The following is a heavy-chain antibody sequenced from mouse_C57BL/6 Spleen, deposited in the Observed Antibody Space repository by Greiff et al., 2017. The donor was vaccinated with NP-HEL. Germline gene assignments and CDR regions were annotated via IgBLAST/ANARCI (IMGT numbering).Heavy chain of an antibody. CDR3: AREDDYGFAY. CDR2: IWGVGST. D-gene: IGHD2-4*01. CDR1: GFSLTSYG. Sequence: VMLVESGPGLVAPSQSLSITCTVSGFSLTSYGVDWVRQSPGKGLEWLGVIWGVGSTNYNLAIKSRLSISKDNSKSQVFLKMNSLQTDDTAMYYCAREDDYGFAYWGQGTLVTVSA. V-gene: IGHV2-6*01. J-gene: IGHJ3*01.